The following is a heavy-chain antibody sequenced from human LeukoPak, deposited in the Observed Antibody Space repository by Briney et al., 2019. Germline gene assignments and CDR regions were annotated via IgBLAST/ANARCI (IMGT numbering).Heavy chain of an antibody. V-gene: IGHV3-30*03. D-gene: IGHD6-19*01. CDR2: ISYDGSNK. Sequence: GGSLRLSCAASGFTFSSYGMHWVRQAPGKGLEWVAVISYDGSNKYYADSVKGRFTISRDNSKNTLYLQMNSLRAEDTAVYYCARDLGIAVDWGQGTLVTVSS. CDR1: GFTFSSYG. J-gene: IGHJ4*02. CDR3: ARDLGIAVD.